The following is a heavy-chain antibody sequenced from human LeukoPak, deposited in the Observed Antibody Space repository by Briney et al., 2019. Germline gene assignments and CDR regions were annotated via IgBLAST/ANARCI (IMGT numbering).Heavy chain of an antibody. J-gene: IGHJ4*02. Sequence: KASETLSLTCTVSGGYFSGTNYYWSWIRQPPGKGLEWIGYIYYSGSTNYNPSLKSRVTISVDTSKNQFSLKLSSVTAADTAVYYCASSPTTRPFSFDYWGQGTLVTVSS. CDR1: GGYFSGTNYY. CDR2: IYYSGST. CDR3: ASSPTTRPFSFDY. V-gene: IGHV4-61*01. D-gene: IGHD1-14*01.